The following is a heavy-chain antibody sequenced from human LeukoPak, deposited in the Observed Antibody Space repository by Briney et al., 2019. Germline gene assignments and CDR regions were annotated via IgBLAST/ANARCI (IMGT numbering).Heavy chain of an antibody. J-gene: IGHJ6*02. V-gene: IGHV3-53*01. Sequence: GGSLRLSCAGSGCTVSSNYMSWVRQASGKGLEWVSVIYSGGSTYYADSVRGRFTISRDNSKNTLYLQMNSLRAEDTAVYYCARDIAGDYYYYGMDVWGQGTTVTVSS. D-gene: IGHD1-26*01. CDR1: GCTVSSNY. CDR2: IYSGGST. CDR3: ARDIAGDYYYYGMDV.